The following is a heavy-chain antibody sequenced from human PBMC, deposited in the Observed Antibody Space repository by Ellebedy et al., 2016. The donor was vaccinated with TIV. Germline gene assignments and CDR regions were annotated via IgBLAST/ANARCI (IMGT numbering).Heavy chain of an antibody. CDR3: AKGRGGGSDTSAPRYYFDY. J-gene: IGHJ4*02. D-gene: IGHD3-22*01. CDR1: GFTFSRYA. V-gene: IGHV3-23*01. CDR2: ISSTGSRT. Sequence: GESLKISCAASGFTFSRYAMSWVRQAPGKGLEWVSTISSTGSRTYYAESVEGRFIISRDNSKKTLYMQMNSLRAEDTAVYYCAKGRGGGSDTSAPRYYFDYWGLGTLVTVSS.